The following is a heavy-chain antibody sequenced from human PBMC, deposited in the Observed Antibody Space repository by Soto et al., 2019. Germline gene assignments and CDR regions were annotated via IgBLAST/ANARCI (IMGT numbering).Heavy chain of an antibody. V-gene: IGHV4-39*01. CDR3: ARSQPIYYYDSSGGGFDY. J-gene: IGHJ4*02. CDR2: IYYSGST. D-gene: IGHD3-22*01. CDR1: GGSISSSSYY. Sequence: SETLSLTCTVSGGSISSSSYYWGWIRQPPGKGLEWIGSIYYSGSTYYNPSLKSRVTISVDTSKNQFSLNLSSVTAADTAVYYCARSQPIYYYDSSGGGFDYWGQGTLVTVSS.